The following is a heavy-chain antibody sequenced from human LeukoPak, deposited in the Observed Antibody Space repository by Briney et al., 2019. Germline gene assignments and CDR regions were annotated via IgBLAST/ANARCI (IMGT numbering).Heavy chain of an antibody. D-gene: IGHD6-13*01. V-gene: IGHV4-59*01. Sequence: SGTLSLTCTVSGGSISSYYWSWIRQPPGKGLEWIGYIYYSGSTNYNPSLKSRVTISVDTSKNQFSLKLSSVTAADTAVYYCARGRIAALYYWGQGTLVTVSS. CDR1: GGSISSYY. CDR3: ARGRIAALYY. CDR2: IYYSGST. J-gene: IGHJ4*02.